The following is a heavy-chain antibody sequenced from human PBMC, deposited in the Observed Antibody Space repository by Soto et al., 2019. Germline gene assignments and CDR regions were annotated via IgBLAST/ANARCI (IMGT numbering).Heavy chain of an antibody. CDR2: INPSGGTT. J-gene: IGHJ4*02. Sequence: QMQLVQSGAEVKKPGASVKVSCKASGYTFTTYYIHWVRQAPGQGLEWMGIINPSGGTTSYAQEFQGRVTMTSDTSTSTVYMELSSLSSEDTAVYYCASSLQQLVLVYWGQGTLATVSS. CDR3: ASSLQQLVLVY. CDR1: GYTFTTYY. D-gene: IGHD6-13*01. V-gene: IGHV1-46*01.